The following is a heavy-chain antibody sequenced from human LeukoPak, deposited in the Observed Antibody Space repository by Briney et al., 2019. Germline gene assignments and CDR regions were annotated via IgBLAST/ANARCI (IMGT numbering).Heavy chain of an antibody. J-gene: IGHJ6*02. CDR2: ISYDGSNK. CDR3: AKEYSNYYGMDV. V-gene: IGHV3-30*18. CDR1: GFTFSSYG. Sequence: GGSLRLSCAASGFTFSSYGMHWVRQAPGKGLEWVAVISYDGSNKYYADSVKGRFTISRDNSKNTLYLQMNSLRAEDTAVYYCAKEYSNYYGMDVWGQGTTVTVPS. D-gene: IGHD4-4*01.